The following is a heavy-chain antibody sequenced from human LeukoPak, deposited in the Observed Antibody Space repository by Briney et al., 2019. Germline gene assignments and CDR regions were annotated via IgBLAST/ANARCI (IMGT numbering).Heavy chain of an antibody. Sequence: GGSLRLSCAASGFTFNNYAMTWVRQAPGKGLEWVSAISASGATTYYADSVKGRVTISRDNSKNTLYLQINSLRAEDTAVYYCAKAGYTSSWSLDYWGQGTLVTVSS. D-gene: IGHD6-13*01. CDR3: AKAGYTSSWSLDY. CDR2: ISASGATT. V-gene: IGHV3-23*01. J-gene: IGHJ4*02. CDR1: GFTFNNYA.